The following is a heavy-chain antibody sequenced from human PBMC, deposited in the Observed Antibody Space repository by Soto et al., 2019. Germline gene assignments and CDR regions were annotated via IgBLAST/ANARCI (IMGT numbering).Heavy chain of an antibody. CDR2: IYYSGST. V-gene: IGHV4-59*01. CDR1: GGSISSYY. D-gene: IGHD6-13*01. CDR3: ARAVTAAALDY. J-gene: IGHJ4*02. Sequence: QVQLQESGPGLVKPSETLSLTCTVSGGSISSYYWSWIRQPPGKGLEWIGYIYYSGSTNYNPSLKSRVTISVDTSKNQFSLKLSSVTAADTAEYYCARAVTAAALDYWGQGTLVTVSS.